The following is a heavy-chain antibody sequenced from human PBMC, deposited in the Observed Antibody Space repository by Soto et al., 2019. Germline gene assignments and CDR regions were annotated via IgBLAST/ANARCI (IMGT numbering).Heavy chain of an antibody. V-gene: IGHV1-18*01. CDR1: GYTFTNFG. CDR2: ISGYNGNT. CDR3: ALCLPAALNSPLGY. D-gene: IGHD2-2*01. J-gene: IGHJ4*02. Sequence: GASMKVSCKASGYTFTNFGISWVRQAPGQGLEWMGWISGYNGNTNYAEKFQGRVTMTTDTSTSTAHMELRSLRSDDTAVYYCALCLPAALNSPLGYWGQGTLVTVS.